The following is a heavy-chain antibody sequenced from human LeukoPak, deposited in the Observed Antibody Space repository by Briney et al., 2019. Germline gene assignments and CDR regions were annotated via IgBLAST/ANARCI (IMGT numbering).Heavy chain of an antibody. CDR3: ARQSYSSGYYYVNY. CDR1: GYTFTSYD. Sequence: ASVKVSCTASGYTFTSYDINWVRQATGQGLEWMGWMNPNSGNTGYAQKFQGRVTMTRNTSISTAYMELSSLRSEDTAVYYCARQSYSSGYYYVNYWGQGTLVTVSS. D-gene: IGHD3-22*01. CDR2: MNPNSGNT. J-gene: IGHJ4*02. V-gene: IGHV1-8*01.